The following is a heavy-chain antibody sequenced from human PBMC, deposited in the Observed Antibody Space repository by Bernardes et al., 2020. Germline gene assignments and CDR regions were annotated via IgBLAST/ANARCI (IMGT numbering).Heavy chain of an antibody. V-gene: IGHV1-18*01. Sequence: ASVKVSCKASGYTFTSYGISWVRQAPGQGLEWTGWISAYNGNTNYAQKLQGRVTMTTDTSTSTAYMELRSLRSDDTAVYYCARTYCSSTSCWFDPWGQGTLVTVSS. CDR1: GYTFTSYG. D-gene: IGHD2-2*01. CDR3: ARTYCSSTSCWFDP. CDR2: ISAYNGNT. J-gene: IGHJ5*02.